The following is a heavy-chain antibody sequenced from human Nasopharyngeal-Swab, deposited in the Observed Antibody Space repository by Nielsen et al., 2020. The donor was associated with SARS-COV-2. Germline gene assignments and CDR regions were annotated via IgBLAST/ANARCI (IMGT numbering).Heavy chain of an antibody. CDR3: ARGDMVTILTHFDY. CDR2: ISYDGSNK. D-gene: IGHD2-21*02. V-gene: IGHV3-30-3*01. Sequence: GESLKISCAASGFTFSSYAMHWVRQAPGKGLEWVAVISYDGSNKYYADSVKGRFTISRDNSKNTLYLQMNSLRAEDTAVYYCARGDMVTILTHFDYWGQGTLVTVSS. J-gene: IGHJ4*02. CDR1: GFTFSSYA.